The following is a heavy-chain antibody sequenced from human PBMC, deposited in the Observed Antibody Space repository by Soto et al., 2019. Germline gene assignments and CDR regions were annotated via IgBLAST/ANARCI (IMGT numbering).Heavy chain of an antibody. Sequence: EVQLLESGGGLAQPGGSLRLSCAASRFTFSSYAMSWVRQAPGKGLEWVTSISGSGGSTYYADSVKGRFAISRDNSNNMRYLQMNSLRAEDTALYYCAINRADCYDYWGQGALVRVSS. CDR2: ISGSGGST. CDR3: AINRADCYDY. V-gene: IGHV3-23*01. J-gene: IGHJ4*02. D-gene: IGHD4-17*01. CDR1: RFTFSSYA.